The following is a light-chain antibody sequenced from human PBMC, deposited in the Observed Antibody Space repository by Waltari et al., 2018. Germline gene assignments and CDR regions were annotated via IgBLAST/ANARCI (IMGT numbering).Light chain of an antibody. V-gene: IGLV2-23*02. J-gene: IGLJ3*02. CDR3: CSYAGRNIWV. CDR2: AVI. CDR1: SSDVGFYNL. Sequence: QSALTQPASVSGSPGQSITISCTGTSSDVGFYNLVSWYQQHPGKAPELVVYAVISRPSGVSNRLSVSKSGNTASLTISGLQAEDEADYYCCSYAGRNIWVFGGGTKLTVL.